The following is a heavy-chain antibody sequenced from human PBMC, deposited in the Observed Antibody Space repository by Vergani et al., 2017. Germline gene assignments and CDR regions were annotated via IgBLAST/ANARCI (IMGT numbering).Heavy chain of an antibody. CDR2: ISAYNGNT. D-gene: IGHD3-3*01. V-gene: IGHV1-18*04. CDR3: AREPLITIFGVDYWGGYMDV. Sequence: QVQLVQSGAEVKKPGASVKVSCKASGYTFTSYGISWVRQAPGQGLEWMGWISAYNGNTNYAQKFQGRVTITADKSTSTAYMELSSLRSEDTAVYYCAREPLITIFGVDYWGGYMDVWGKGTTVTVSS. J-gene: IGHJ6*03. CDR1: GYTFTSYG.